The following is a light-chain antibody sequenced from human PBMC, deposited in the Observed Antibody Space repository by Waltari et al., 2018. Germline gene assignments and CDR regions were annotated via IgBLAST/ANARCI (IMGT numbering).Light chain of an antibody. V-gene: IGLV1-47*01. CDR1: SSNIGSYY. CDR2: RNN. CDR3: AAWDDSLSGPV. J-gene: IGLJ2*01. Sequence: QSVLTQPPSASGTPGQRVTISCSGSSSNIGSYYVSWYQQLPGPAPKLLTYRNNQRPSGVPDRFSGSKSGTSASLAISGLRSEDEADYYCAAWDDSLSGPVFGGGTKLTVL.